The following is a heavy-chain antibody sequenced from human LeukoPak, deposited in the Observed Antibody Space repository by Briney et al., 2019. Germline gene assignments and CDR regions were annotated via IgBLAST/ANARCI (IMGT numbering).Heavy chain of an antibody. V-gene: IGHV3-66*02. Sequence: GGSLRLSCAASGFTVSSDYINWVRQAPGKGLEWVSIIYSGGSTDYADSVKGRFTISRDNSKNTLYLQMSSLRAEDTAVYYCARSSAIYRDYYYYCCMDVWGKGTTVTVSS. CDR2: IYSGGST. D-gene: IGHD5/OR15-5a*01. J-gene: IGHJ6*03. CDR3: ARSSAIYRDYYYYCCMDV. CDR1: GFTVSSDY.